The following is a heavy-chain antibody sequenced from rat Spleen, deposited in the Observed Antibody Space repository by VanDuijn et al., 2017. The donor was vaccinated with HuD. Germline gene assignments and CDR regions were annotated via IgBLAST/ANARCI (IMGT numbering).Heavy chain of an antibody. Sequence: EGQLVESGGGLVKPGRSLKLSCAASGFTFSNYAMDWVRQAPTKGLAWVASISYDGCNTYYRDSVKGRFTISRDNARSILSLQMDSLRSEDTSTYYCAKDSAAIPWYFDFCGPGTMVTVSS. CDR3: AKDSAAIPWYFDF. CDR2: ISYDGCNT. J-gene: IGHJ1*01. V-gene: IGHV5-29*01. CDR1: GFTFSNYA. D-gene: IGHD1-2*01.